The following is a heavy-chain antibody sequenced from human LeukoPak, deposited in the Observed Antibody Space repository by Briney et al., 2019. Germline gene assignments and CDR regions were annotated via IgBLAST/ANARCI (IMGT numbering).Heavy chain of an antibody. CDR3: ARDDYSNYRDWYFDY. V-gene: IGHV3-21*01. CDR1: GFTFSSYS. Sequence: PGGSLRLSCAASGFTFSSYSMNWVRQAPGKGLEWVSSISSSSSYIYYADSVKGRFTISRDDAKNSLYLQMSSLRAEDTAVYYCARDDYSNYRDWYFDYWGQGTLVTVSS. D-gene: IGHD4-11*01. CDR2: ISSSSSYI. J-gene: IGHJ4*02.